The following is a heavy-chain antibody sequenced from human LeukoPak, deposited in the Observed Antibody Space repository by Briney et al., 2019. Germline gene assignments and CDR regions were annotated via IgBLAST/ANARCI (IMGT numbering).Heavy chain of an antibody. CDR2: IKQDGSEK. V-gene: IGHV3-7*01. J-gene: IGHJ4*02. Sequence: GSLRLSCAASGFTFSSHWMSWVRQAPGKGLEWVANIKQDGSEKYYVDFVKGRFTISRDNAKNSLYLQMNSLRGEDTAVYYCARGGYSYGPYYFDYWGQGTLVTVSS. CDR3: ARGGYSYGPYYFDY. D-gene: IGHD5-18*01. CDR1: GFTFSSHW.